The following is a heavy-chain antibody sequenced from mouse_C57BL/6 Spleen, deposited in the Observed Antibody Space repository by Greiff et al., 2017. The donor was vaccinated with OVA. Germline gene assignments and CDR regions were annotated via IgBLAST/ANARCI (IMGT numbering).Heavy chain of an antibody. Sequence: QVQLQQSGAELAKPGASVKLSCKASGYTFPATWFPGVKRRLGQGLEWIGDSNPSSGYTKYNQKFKDKATLTADKSSSTAYMQLSSLTYEDSAVYYCARDYDYWYFDVWGTGTTVTVSS. J-gene: IGHJ1*03. V-gene: IGHV1-7*01. CDR3: ARDYDYWYFDV. D-gene: IGHD2-4*01. CDR1: GYTFPATW. CDR2: SNPSSGYT.